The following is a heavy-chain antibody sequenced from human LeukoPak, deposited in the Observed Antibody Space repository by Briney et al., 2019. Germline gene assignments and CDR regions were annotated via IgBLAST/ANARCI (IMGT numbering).Heavy chain of an antibody. CDR2: ISAYNGDT. Sequence: ASVKVSCKASGYTLTSYGISWVRQAPGQGLEWMGWISAYNGDTNYAQKLQGRVTMTTDTSTSTAYMELRSLRSDDTAVYYCARSVVGGSCNYWGQGTLVTVSS. D-gene: IGHD2-15*01. CDR3: ARSVVGGSCNY. J-gene: IGHJ4*02. V-gene: IGHV1-18*01. CDR1: GYTLTSYG.